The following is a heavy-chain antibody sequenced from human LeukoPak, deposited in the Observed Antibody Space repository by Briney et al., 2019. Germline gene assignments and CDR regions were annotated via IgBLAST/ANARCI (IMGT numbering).Heavy chain of an antibody. CDR3: ARWPYCSSTSCYTPYYYCGMDV. D-gene: IGHD2-2*02. CDR2: INHSGST. J-gene: IGHJ6*02. CDR1: GGSFSGYY. V-gene: IGHV4-34*01. Sequence: SETLSLTCAVYGGSFSGYYWSWIRQPPGKGLEWIGEINHSGSTNYNPSLKSRVTISVDTSKNQFSLKLSSVTAADTAVYYCARWPYCSSTSCYTPYYYCGMDVWGQGTTVTVSS.